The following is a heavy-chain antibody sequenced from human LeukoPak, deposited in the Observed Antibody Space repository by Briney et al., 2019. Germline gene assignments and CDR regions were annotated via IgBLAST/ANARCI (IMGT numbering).Heavy chain of an antibody. Sequence: GGSLRLSCAASGFTFSAHAMNWVRQAPGKGLEWVSSISGSGSHPYYADSVKGRFTISKDNSENILYLQMNTLRAEDTALYYCAKDVRGYNRPVDHWGQGTLVTVS. J-gene: IGHJ4*01. CDR1: GFTFSAHA. D-gene: IGHD3-10*02. V-gene: IGHV3-23*01. CDR2: ISGSGSHP. CDR3: AKDVRGYNRPVDH.